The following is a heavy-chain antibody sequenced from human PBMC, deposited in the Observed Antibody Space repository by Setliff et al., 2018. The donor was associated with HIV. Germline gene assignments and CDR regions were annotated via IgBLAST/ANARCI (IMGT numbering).Heavy chain of an antibody. CDR2: ICHSGSA. V-gene: IGHV4-34*01. D-gene: IGHD3-9*01. J-gene: IGHJ4*02. CDR3: ARSGGLRSFDWLPYHYYLDY. CDR1: GGSFSAYS. Sequence: PSETLSLTCAVYGGSFSAYSWSWIRQPPGKGLEWIGEICHSGSANYNPSLRSRVNMSIDTSKRQFSLNLTSVTAADTAVYYCARSGGLRSFDWLPYHYYLDYWGQGTLVTVSS.